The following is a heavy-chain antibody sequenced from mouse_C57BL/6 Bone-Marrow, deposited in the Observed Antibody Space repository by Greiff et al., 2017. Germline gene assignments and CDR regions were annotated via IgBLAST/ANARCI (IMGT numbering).Heavy chain of an antibody. CDR2: IGPGSGST. J-gene: IGHJ1*03. D-gene: IGHD1-1*01. CDR1: GYTFTDYY. V-gene: IGHV1-77*01. CDR3: ARGGLYYGSSYWYFDV. Sequence: VQLQQSGAELVKPGASVKISCKASGYTFTDYYINWVKQRPGQGLEWIGKIGPGSGSTYYNEKFKGKATLTADKSSSTAYLQLSSLTSEDSAVYFCARGGLYYGSSYWYFDVWGTGTTVTVSS.